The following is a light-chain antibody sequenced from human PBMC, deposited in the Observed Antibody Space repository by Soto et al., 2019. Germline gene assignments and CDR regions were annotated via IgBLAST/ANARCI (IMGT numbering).Light chain of an antibody. CDR1: QGISSY. CDR3: QQLNSYPPT. V-gene: IGKV1-8*01. Sequence: AIRMTQSPSSLSASTGDRVTITCRASQGISSYLAWYQQKPGKAPKLLIYAASTLQSGVPSRFSGSGSGTDFTLTISSLQPEDFATYYCQQLNSYPPTFGGGTKVDIK. J-gene: IGKJ4*01. CDR2: AAS.